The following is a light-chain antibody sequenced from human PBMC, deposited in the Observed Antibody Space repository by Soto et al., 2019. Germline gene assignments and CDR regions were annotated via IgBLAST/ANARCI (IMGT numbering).Light chain of an antibody. CDR1: QGISSY. CDR3: QQLLSYPIT. J-gene: IGKJ5*01. CDR2: AAS. Sequence: DIQLTQSPSFLSASVGDRVTIAWRASQGISSYLAWYQQKPGKAPKLLIYAASTLQSGVPLRFSGSGSGTSFTLTISSLQPEDFATYYCQQLLSYPITFGQGTRLEIK. V-gene: IGKV1-9*01.